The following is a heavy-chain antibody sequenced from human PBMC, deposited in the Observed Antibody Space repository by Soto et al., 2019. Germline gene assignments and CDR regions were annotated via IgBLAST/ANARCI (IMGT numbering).Heavy chain of an antibody. Sequence: GGSLRLSCAASGFTFSTYTMSWVRQAPGKGLEWVSYISSSSSGIYYADSVKGRFTISRDNAKKSLYLQMNGLRAEDTAVYYCARGYYDFWSGYYISPYGMDVWGQGTTVTVSS. J-gene: IGHJ6*02. D-gene: IGHD3-3*01. CDR2: ISSSSSGI. CDR1: GFTFSTYT. V-gene: IGHV3-48*01. CDR3: ARGYYDFWSGYYISPYGMDV.